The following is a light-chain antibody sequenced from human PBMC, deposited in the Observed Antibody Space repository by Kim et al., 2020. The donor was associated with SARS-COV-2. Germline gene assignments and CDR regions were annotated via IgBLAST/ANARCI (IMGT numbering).Light chain of an antibody. CDR1: SLRSYY. Sequence: SSELTQDPAVSAALGQTVRITCQGDSLRSYYASWYQQKPGQAPVLVIYGKNNRPSGIPDRFPGSSSGNTASLTITGAQAEDEADYYCNSRDSSGNHLVFG. J-gene: IGLJ2*01. V-gene: IGLV3-19*01. CDR2: GKN. CDR3: NSRDSSGNHLV.